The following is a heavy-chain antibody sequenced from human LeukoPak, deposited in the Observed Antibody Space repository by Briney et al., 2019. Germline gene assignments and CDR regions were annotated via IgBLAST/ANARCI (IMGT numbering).Heavy chain of an antibody. D-gene: IGHD6-13*01. V-gene: IGHV1-2*02. CDR2: INPNSGGT. CDR1: GYTFTGYY. Sequence: ASVKVSCKASGYTFTGYYMHCVRQTPGQGLEWMGWINPNSGGTNYAQKFQGRVTMTRDTSISTAYMELSRLRSDDTAVYYCARRSSSSWYMGYWGQGTLVTVSS. CDR3: ARRSSSSWYMGY. J-gene: IGHJ4*02.